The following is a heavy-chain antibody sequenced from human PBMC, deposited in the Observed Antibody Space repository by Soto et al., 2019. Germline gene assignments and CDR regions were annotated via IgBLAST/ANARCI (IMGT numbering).Heavy chain of an antibody. J-gene: IGHJ3*01. CDR1: GFTFSTST. V-gene: IGHV3-30-3*01. Sequence: GGSLRLSCAASGFTFSTSTMHWVRQAPGKGLEWVATLLYDGRTEFYADSVKGRFTISRDSSKNMMFVQMNSLRAEDAAVYYCATETTMVGGAFDFWGQGTVVTVSS. D-gene: IGHD3-10*01. CDR3: ATETTMVGGAFDF. CDR2: LLYDGRTE.